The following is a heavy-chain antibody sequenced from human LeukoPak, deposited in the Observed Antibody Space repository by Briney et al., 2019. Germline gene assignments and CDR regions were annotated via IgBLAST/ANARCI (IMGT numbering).Heavy chain of an antibody. Sequence: GSLILSCAASGFTFSSYAMSWVRPAPGKGLEWVSAISGSGGSTYYADSVKGRFTISRDNSKNTLYLQMNSLRAEDTAVYYCAKDRDPYYDFWSGYYRGGHYFDYWGQGTLVTVSS. CDR1: GFTFSSYA. J-gene: IGHJ4*02. D-gene: IGHD3-3*01. CDR2: ISGSGGST. CDR3: AKDRDPYYDFWSGYYRGGHYFDY. V-gene: IGHV3-23*01.